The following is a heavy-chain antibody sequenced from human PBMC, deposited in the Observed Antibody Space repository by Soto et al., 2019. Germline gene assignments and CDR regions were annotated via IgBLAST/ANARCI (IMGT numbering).Heavy chain of an antibody. CDR2: IWYDGSNK. CDR3: ARDMSGYCSGGSCYSGPFDY. CDR1: GFTFSSYG. J-gene: IGHJ4*02. D-gene: IGHD2-15*01. Sequence: QVQLVESGGGVVQPGRSLRLSCAVSGFTFSSYGMHWVRQAPGKRLEWVAVIWYDGSNKYYADSVKGRFTISRDNSKNTLYLQMNSLRAEDTAVYYCARDMSGYCSGGSCYSGPFDYWGQGTLVTVSS. V-gene: IGHV3-33*01.